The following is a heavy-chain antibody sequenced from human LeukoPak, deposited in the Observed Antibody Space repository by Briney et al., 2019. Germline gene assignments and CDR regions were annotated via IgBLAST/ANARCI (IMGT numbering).Heavy chain of an antibody. J-gene: IGHJ4*02. CDR1: SGSISSYF. Sequence: SETLSLTCSVSSGSISSYFWSWIRRPPGKGLEWIGYIYYSGGIDYNPSLKSRVTISIDTSKNQVSLKLSSVTAADTAVYYCARGEQQSTPLTGWGPGTLVTVSS. V-gene: IGHV4-59*01. CDR3: ARGEQQSTPLTG. CDR2: IYYSGGI. D-gene: IGHD6-13*01.